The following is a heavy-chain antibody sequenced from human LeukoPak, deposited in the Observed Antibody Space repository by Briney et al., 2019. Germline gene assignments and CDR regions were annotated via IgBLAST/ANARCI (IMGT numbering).Heavy chain of an antibody. Sequence: GGSLRLTCAASGFTFSSYSMNSVRQAPGKGLEWISYISSSSSTLFYADSVKGRFTISRDNAKNSLYLQMNSLRAEDTAVYYCARDRAHAYWGQGTLVTVSS. CDR3: ARDRAHAY. V-gene: IGHV3-48*01. CDR2: ISSSSSTL. CDR1: GFTFSSYS. J-gene: IGHJ4*02.